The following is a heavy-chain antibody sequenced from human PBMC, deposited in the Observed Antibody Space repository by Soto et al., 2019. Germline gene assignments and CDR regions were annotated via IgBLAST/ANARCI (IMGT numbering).Heavy chain of an antibody. CDR2: ITYDGSNK. Sequence: WWSLRLSCQASVFNFDNYGMHWFRQAPGKGLEWVAVITYDGSNKYYADSVKGRFTISRDNSKNTLSLHLNTLKPEDTAVYHCAKDRVGGTFYTPLGFWGQGTLVTVSS. CDR1: VFNFDNYG. V-gene: IGHV3-30*18. CDR3: AKDRVGGTFYTPLGF. D-gene: IGHD3-16*01. J-gene: IGHJ4*02.